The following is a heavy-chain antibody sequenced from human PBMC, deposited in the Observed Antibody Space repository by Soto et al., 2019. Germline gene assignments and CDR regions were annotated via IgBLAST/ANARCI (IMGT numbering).Heavy chain of an antibody. CDR2: IIPIFGTA. V-gene: IGHV1-69*13. CDR3: ARGKDSSGWSIALGEGYGMDV. J-gene: IGHJ6*02. CDR1: GGTFSSYA. D-gene: IGHD6-19*01. Sequence: SVKVSCKASGGTFSSYAISWVRQAPGQGLEWMGGIIPIFGTANYAQKFQGRVTITADESTSTAYMELSSLRSEDTAVYYCARGKDSSGWSIALGEGYGMDVWGQGTTVTVSS.